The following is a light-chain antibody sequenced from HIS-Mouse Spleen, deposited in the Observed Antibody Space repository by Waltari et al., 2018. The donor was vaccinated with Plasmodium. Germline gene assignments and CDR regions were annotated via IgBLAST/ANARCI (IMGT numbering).Light chain of an antibody. Sequence: SSELTQDPAVSVALGQTVRITCQGASLRSYYASWYQQKPGQAPVLVFYGKNNRPSGIPDRFSGSSSGNTASLTITGAQAEDEADYYCNSRDSSGNHWVFGGGTKLTVL. CDR3: NSRDSSGNHWV. CDR1: SLRSYY. J-gene: IGLJ3*02. V-gene: IGLV3-19*01. CDR2: GKN.